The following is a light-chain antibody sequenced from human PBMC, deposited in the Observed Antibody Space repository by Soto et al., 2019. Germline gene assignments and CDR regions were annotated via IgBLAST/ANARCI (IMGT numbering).Light chain of an antibody. V-gene: IGKV3-20*01. CDR1: QSVSDNY. J-gene: IGKJ4*01. CDR3: QQYGSSPRVT. Sequence: EIVLTQSPGTLSLSQGERATLSCRASQSVSDNYLGWYQQKPGQAPRLLIYGVSTRATGIPARFSGSGSGTDFTLTITRLEPEDFAVYYCQQYGSSPRVTFGGGTKVEIK. CDR2: GVS.